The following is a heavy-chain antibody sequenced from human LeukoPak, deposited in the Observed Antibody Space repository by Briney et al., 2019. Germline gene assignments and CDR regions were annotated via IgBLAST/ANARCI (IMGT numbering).Heavy chain of an antibody. CDR3: ARVRRYCSSTSCYISWFDP. J-gene: IGHJ5*02. CDR1: GYTFTGYY. V-gene: IGHV1-2*02. CDR2: INPNSGGT. D-gene: IGHD2-2*02. Sequence: ASVKVSCKASGYTFTGYYMHWVRQAPGQGLEWMGRINPNSGGTNYAQKFQGRVTMTRDTSISTAYMELSRLRSDDTAVYYCARVRRYCSSTSCYISWFDPWGQGTLVTVSS.